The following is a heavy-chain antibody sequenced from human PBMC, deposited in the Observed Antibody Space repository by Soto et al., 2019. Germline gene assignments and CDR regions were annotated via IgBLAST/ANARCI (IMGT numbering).Heavy chain of an antibody. CDR1: GGSISSSSYY. D-gene: IGHD2-2*01. CDR3: ASLLGYCSSTSCYPFDY. Sequence: SETLSLTCTVSGGSISSSSYYWGWIRQPPGKGLEWIGSIYYSGSTYYNPSLKSRVTISVDTSKKQFSLKLSSVTAADTAVYYCASLLGYCSSTSCYPFDYWGQGTLVTVSS. V-gene: IGHV4-39*01. CDR2: IYYSGST. J-gene: IGHJ4*02.